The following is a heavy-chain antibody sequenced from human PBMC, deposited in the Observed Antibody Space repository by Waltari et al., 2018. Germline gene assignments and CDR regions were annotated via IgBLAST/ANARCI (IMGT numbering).Heavy chain of an antibody. V-gene: IGHV1-69*01. CDR2: IIPIFGTA. CDR3: AREGVGATTDAFDI. Sequence: QVQLVQSGAEVKKPGSSVKVSCKASGGNFSSYAISWVRPAPGQGLEWMGGIIPIFGTANYAQKFQGRVTITADESTSTAYMELSSLRSEDTAVYYCAREGVGATTDAFDIWGQGTMVTVSS. D-gene: IGHD1-26*01. J-gene: IGHJ3*02. CDR1: GGNFSSYA.